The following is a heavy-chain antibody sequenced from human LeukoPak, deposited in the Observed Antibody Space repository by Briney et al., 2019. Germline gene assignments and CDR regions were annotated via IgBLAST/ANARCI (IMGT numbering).Heavy chain of an antibody. J-gene: IGHJ3*02. CDR1: GFTLSNYD. CDR3: ARDWGDTDAFDI. Sequence: PGGSLRLSCAASGFTLSNYDMHWVRHATGKGLEWVSGIDIPGNTYYPDSVKGRFTISRDNAKNSLYLLLNSLRAEDTAVYYCARDWGDTDAFDIWGQGTMVTVSS. V-gene: IGHV3-13*01. CDR2: IDIPGNT. D-gene: IGHD3-16*01.